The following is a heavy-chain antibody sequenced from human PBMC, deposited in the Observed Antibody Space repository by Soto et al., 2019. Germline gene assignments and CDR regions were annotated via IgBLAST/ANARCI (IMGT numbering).Heavy chain of an antibody. CDR1: GGSFSGYY. CDR3: ARGAPGDCSSTSCLRWFDP. J-gene: IGHJ5*02. D-gene: IGHD2-2*01. CDR2: INHSGST. Sequence: SETLSLTCAVYGGSFSGYYWSWIRQPPGKGLEWIGEINHSGSTNYNPSLKSRVTISVDTSKNQFSLKLSSVTAADTAVYYCARGAPGDCSSTSCLRWFDPWGQGTLVTVSS. V-gene: IGHV4-34*01.